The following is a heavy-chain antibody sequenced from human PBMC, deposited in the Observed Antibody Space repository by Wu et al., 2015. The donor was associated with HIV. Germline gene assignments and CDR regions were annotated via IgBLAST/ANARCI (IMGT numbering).Heavy chain of an antibody. Sequence: QVQLVQSGGDVKKSGASVKVSCKASGYTFITHAITWVRQAPGQRPEWMGWITTHNGYTKYAQKFQDRLSLTTDTSATTAYMELRSLRSDDTAVYYCARVFEDSSGYYSWFDPWATEPVVTVSS. CDR2: ITTHNGYT. CDR1: GYTFITHA. J-gene: IGHJ5*02. CDR3: ARVFEDSSGYYSWFDP. V-gene: IGHV1-18*01. D-gene: IGHD3-22*01.